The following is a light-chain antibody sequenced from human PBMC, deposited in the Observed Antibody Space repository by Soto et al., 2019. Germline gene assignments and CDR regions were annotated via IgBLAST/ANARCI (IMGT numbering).Light chain of an antibody. CDR3: CSYAGNSLWV. J-gene: IGLJ3*02. Sequence: QSALTQPRSVSGSPGQSVTISCTGTSSDVGGYNYVSWYQQHPGKAPKLMIYDVSKWPSGVPDRFSGSKSGNTASLTISGLKDEDEADYYCCSYAGNSLWVFGGGTKLTVL. CDR1: SSDVGGYNY. CDR2: DVS. V-gene: IGLV2-11*01.